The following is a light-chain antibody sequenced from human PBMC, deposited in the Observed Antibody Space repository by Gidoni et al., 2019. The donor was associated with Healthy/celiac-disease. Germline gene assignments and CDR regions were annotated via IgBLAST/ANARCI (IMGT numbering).Light chain of an antibody. Sequence: EIVLTQSPGTLSLSPGERATLSCRASQSVSSSYLAWYQQKPGQAPRLLIYGASIRATGIPDRFSGSGSGTDFTLTISRLEPEDFAVYYCQQYGSSPQTFXGXTKVEIK. CDR3: QQYGSSPQT. J-gene: IGKJ4*01. CDR2: GAS. V-gene: IGKV3-20*01. CDR1: QSVSSSY.